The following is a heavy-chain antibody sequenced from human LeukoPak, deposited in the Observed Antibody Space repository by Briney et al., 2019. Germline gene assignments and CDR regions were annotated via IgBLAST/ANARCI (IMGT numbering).Heavy chain of an antibody. CDR3: ARAWGISDAFDI. Sequence: SETLSLTCTVSGGSISSYYWSWIRQPPGKGPEWIGYIYYSGSTNYNPSLKSRVTISVDASKNQFSLKLSSVTAADTAVYYCARAWGISDAFDIWGQGTMVTVSS. J-gene: IGHJ3*02. V-gene: IGHV4-59*01. D-gene: IGHD7-27*01. CDR1: GGSISSYY. CDR2: IYYSGST.